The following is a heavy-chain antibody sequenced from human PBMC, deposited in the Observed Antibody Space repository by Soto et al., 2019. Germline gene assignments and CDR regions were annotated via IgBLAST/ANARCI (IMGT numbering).Heavy chain of an antibody. CDR1: GYTFTSYA. CDR3: AFETEITNLIK. V-gene: IGHV1-3*05. CDR2: INAGNGNT. D-gene: IGHD1-20*01. J-gene: IGHJ1*01. Sequence: QVQLVQSGAEEKKPGASVKVSCKASGYTFTSYAMHWVRQAPGQRLEWMGWINAGNGNTKYSHKFQGRVSITRDTTEGPTYTIETCRSSEHTPAYFCAFETEITNLIKWCQGTL.